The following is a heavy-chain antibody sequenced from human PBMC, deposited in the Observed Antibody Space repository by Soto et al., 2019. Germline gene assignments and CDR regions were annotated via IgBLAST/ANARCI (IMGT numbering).Heavy chain of an antibody. D-gene: IGHD3-10*01. V-gene: IGHV3-23*01. CDR2: ISGSGGSR. Sequence: GGSRRRSCAASGFTFSSYAMSWGLQDPGKGLGWVSAISGSGGSRYYADSVKGRFTISRDDSKNTPYLQMNSLRAEDRAVYYCGKGLSPRVRRPFDYWGQGTLVTVSS. CDR1: GFTFSSYA. J-gene: IGHJ4*02. CDR3: GKGLSPRVRRPFDY.